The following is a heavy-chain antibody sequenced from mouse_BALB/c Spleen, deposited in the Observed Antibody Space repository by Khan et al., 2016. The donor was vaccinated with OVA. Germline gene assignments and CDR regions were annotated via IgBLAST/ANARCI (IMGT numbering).Heavy chain of an antibody. CDR3: LRDWAYHRNDVWFAY. CDR1: GYTFTSYT. J-gene: IGHJ3*01. Sequence: QVRLQQSGAELARPGASVKMSCKASGYTFTSYTIHWIKKRPGQGMEWIGYINPSNGYTNYNQKFKDKATLPTDKSSTTAYLQLSSLTSYDSAVYYCLRDWAYHRNDVWFAYGGQGTLVTVSA. CDR2: INPSNGYT. V-gene: IGHV1-4*01. D-gene: IGHD2-14*01.